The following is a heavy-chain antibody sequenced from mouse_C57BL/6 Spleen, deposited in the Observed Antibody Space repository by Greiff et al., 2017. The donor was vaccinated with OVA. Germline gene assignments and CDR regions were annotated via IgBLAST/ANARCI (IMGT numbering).Heavy chain of an antibody. Sequence: EVHLVESGPGLVKPSQSLSLTCSVTGYSITSGYYWNWIRQFPGNKLEWMGYISYDGSNNYNPSLKNRISITRDTSKNQFFLKLNSVTTEDTATYYCARAPYGNYDAYWGQGTLVTVSA. CDR1: GYSITSGYY. D-gene: IGHD2-1*01. V-gene: IGHV3-6*01. CDR3: ARAPYGNYDAY. CDR2: ISYDGSN. J-gene: IGHJ3*01.